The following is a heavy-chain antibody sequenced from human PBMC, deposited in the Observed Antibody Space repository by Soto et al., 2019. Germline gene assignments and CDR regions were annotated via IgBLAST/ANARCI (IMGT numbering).Heavy chain of an antibody. D-gene: IGHD3-10*01. J-gene: IGHJ4*02. Sequence: EVQLVESGGGLVKPGGSLRLSCAASGFTFSSYSMNWVRQAPGKGLEWVSSISSSSSYIYYADSVKGRFTISRDNAKNSLYRQMNSLRAEDTAVYYCARGITMVRGVMGSNDYWGQGTLVTVSS. CDR2: ISSSSSYI. CDR3: ARGITMVRGVMGSNDY. V-gene: IGHV3-21*01. CDR1: GFTFSSYS.